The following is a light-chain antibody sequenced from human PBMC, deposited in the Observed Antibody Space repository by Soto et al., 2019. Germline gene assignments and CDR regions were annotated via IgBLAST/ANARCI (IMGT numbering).Light chain of an antibody. Sequence: QSALTQPPSASGSPGQSVTLSCTGTSSDVGDYNYVSWYQQHPGTAPKLMIYEVSKRPSGVPDRFSGSKSGNTASLTVSGLQAEDEADYYCSSYAGSNNLVFGGGTKLTVL. V-gene: IGLV2-8*01. CDR2: EVS. CDR3: SSYAGSNNLV. CDR1: SSDVGDYNY. J-gene: IGLJ3*02.